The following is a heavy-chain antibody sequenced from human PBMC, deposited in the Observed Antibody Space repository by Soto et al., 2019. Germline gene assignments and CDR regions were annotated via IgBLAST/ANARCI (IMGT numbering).Heavy chain of an antibody. D-gene: IGHD6-19*01. J-gene: IGHJ1*01. V-gene: IGHV3-23*01. CDR3: AKGVPGIAVAGTGYFQH. CDR2: ISGSGDST. Sequence: EVQLLESGGGLVQPGGSLRLSCAASGFTFSSYAMSWVRQAPGKGLEWVSGISGSGDSTYYADSVKGRFTISRDNSKNKLYLKMNSLRAEDTAVYYCAKGVPGIAVAGTGYFQHWGQGTLVTVSS. CDR1: GFTFSSYA.